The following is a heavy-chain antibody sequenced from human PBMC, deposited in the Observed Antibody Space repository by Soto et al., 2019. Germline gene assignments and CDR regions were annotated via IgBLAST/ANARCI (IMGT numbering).Heavy chain of an antibody. J-gene: IGHJ3*02. CDR3: ARGYGYSDYYDSSPGAFDI. Sequence: PGGSLRLSCAASGFTFSSYSMNWVRQAPGKGLEWVSSISSSSSYIYYADSVKGRFTISRDNAKNSLYLQMNSLRAEDTAVYYCARGYGYSDYYDSSPGAFDIWGQGTMVTVSS. D-gene: IGHD3-22*01. CDR1: GFTFSSYS. V-gene: IGHV3-21*01. CDR2: ISSSSSYI.